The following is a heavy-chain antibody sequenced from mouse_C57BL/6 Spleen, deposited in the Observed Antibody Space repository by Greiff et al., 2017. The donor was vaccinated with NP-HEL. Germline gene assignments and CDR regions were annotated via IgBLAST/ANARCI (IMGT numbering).Heavy chain of an antibody. J-gene: IGHJ1*03. V-gene: IGHV5-17*01. CDR1: GFTFSDYG. CDR3: AKLCQRGYFDV. D-gene: IGHD1-1*02. CDR2: ISSGSSTI. Sequence: EVKLMESGGGLVKPGGSLKLSCAASGFTFSDYGMHWVRQAPEKGLEWVAYISSGSSTIYYADTVKGRFPISRDNAKNTLFLQMTSLRSEDTAMYYCAKLCQRGYFDVWGTGTTVTVSS.